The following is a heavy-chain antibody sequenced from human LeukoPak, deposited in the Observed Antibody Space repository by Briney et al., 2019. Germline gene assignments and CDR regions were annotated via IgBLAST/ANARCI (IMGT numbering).Heavy chain of an antibody. V-gene: IGHV4-34*01. J-gene: IGHJ4*02. CDR3: ATSTITGTTSY. D-gene: IGHD1-20*01. CDR1: GGSFSGYY. CDR2: INHSGST. Sequence: TSETLSLTCAVYGGSFSGYYWSWIRPPPGKGLEWIGEINHSGSTNYNPSLKSRVTISVDTSKNQFSLKLSSVTAADTAVYYCATSTITGTTSYWGQGTLVTVSS.